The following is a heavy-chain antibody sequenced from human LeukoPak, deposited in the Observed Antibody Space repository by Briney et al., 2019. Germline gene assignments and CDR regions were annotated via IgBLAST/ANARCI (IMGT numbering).Heavy chain of an antibody. J-gene: IGHJ4*02. D-gene: IGHD4/OR15-4a*01. CDR3: ARRAGAYSHPYDY. CDR2: ISSSSSYI. V-gene: IGHV3-21*01. CDR1: GFTFSGNS. Sequence: GGSLRLSCAASGFTFSGNSMNWVRQAPGKGLEWVSSISSSSSYIYYADSVKGRFTISRDNAKNSLFLQMNSLRAEDTAVYYCARRAGAYSHPYDYWGQGTLVTVSS.